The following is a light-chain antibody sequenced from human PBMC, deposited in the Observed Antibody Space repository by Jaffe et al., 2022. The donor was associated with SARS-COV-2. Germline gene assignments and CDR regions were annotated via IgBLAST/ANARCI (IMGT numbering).Light chain of an antibody. CDR3: QQYYSPPST. J-gene: IGKJ2*01. CDR1: QSVLYSSNNKNY. V-gene: IGKV4-1*01. CDR2: WAF. Sequence: DIVMTQSPDSLAVSLGERATINCKSSQSVLYSSNNKNYLAWYQQKPGQPPKLLIYWAFTRESGVPDRFSGSGSGTDFTLTISSLQAEDVAVYYCQQYYSPPSTFGQGTKVEIK.